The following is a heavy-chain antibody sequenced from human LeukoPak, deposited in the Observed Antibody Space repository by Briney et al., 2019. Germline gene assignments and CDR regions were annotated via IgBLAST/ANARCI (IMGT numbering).Heavy chain of an antibody. CDR3: ARIIVGATGIDY. CDR1: GFTFSTYG. J-gene: IGHJ4*02. Sequence: PGRSLRLSCAASGFTFSTYGMHWVRQAPGKGLEWVAVISYDGSNKYDADSVKGRFTMSRDNAKNTLYLQMNSLRAEDTAVYYCARIIVGATGIDYWGQGTLVSVSS. D-gene: IGHD1-26*01. V-gene: IGHV3-30*03. CDR2: ISYDGSNK.